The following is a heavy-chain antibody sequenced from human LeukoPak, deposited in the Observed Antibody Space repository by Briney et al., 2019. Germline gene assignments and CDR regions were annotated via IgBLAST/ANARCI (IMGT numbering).Heavy chain of an antibody. CDR1: GFTFSSYG. V-gene: IGHV3-33*03. CDR3: LGGVGYSSSPGDY. J-gene: IGHJ4*02. CDR2: IWYDGSNK. Sequence: GGSLRLSCAASGFTFSSYGMHWVRQAPGKGLEWVAVIWYDGSNKYYADSVKGRFTISRDNAKNSLYLQMNSLRAEDTAVYYCLGGVGYSSSPGDYWGQGTLVTVSS. D-gene: IGHD6-13*01.